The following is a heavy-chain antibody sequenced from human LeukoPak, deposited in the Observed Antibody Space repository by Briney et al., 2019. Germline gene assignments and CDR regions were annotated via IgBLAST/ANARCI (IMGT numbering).Heavy chain of an antibody. CDR2: ISDSSSYI. V-gene: IGHV3-21*01. Sequence: GGSLRLSCAASGFTFSGYSMNWVRQAPGKGLEWVSSISDSSSYIYYADSVKGRFTISRDNAKNSLYLQMNSLRAEDTAVYYCAKESAFHCFDYWGQGTLVTVSS. CDR3: AKESAFHCFDY. D-gene: IGHD2/OR15-2a*01. CDR1: GFTFSGYS. J-gene: IGHJ4*02.